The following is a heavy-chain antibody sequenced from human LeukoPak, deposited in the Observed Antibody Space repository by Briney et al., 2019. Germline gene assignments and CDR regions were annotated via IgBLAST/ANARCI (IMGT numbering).Heavy chain of an antibody. CDR2: IRQDGSEN. CDR1: GFTFSSYW. Sequence: PGGSLRLSCAASGFTFSSYWMSWVRQAPGKGLEWLANIRQDGSENYYVDSVKGRFTISRDNAKNSLYLQMNSLRAEDTAVYYCAKDSWWLVSHGQPAHLDYWGQGTLVTVSS. D-gene: IGHD6-19*01. CDR3: AKDSWWLVSHGQPAHLDY. J-gene: IGHJ4*02. V-gene: IGHV3-7*01.